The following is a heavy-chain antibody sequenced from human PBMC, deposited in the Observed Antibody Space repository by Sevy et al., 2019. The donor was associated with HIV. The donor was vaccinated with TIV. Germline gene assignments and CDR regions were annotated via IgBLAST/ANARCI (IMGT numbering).Heavy chain of an antibody. CDR1: GFTFSSYG. J-gene: IGHJ5*02. Sequence: GGSLRLSCAASGFTFSSYGMHWVRQAPGKGLEWVAVIWYDGSNKYYADSVKGRFTISRDNSKNTLYLQMNGLRAEDTAVYYCARDKIREVDDFWSGSVNWFDPWGQGTLVTVSS. D-gene: IGHD3-3*01. V-gene: IGHV3-33*01. CDR3: ARDKIREVDDFWSGSVNWFDP. CDR2: IWYDGSNK.